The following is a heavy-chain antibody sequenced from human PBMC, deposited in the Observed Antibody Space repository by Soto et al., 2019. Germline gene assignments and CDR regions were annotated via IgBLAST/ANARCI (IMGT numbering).Heavy chain of an antibody. CDR2: INPNSGGT. Sequence: ASVKVSCKASGYTFTGYYMHWVRQAPGQGLEWMGWINPNSGGTNYAQKFQGWVTMTRDTSISTAYMELSRLRSDDTAVYYCARVAYCGGDCYSPPTDSYGMDVWGQGTTVTVSS. V-gene: IGHV1-2*04. CDR1: GYTFTGYY. CDR3: ARVAYCGGDCYSPPTDSYGMDV. D-gene: IGHD2-21*02. J-gene: IGHJ6*02.